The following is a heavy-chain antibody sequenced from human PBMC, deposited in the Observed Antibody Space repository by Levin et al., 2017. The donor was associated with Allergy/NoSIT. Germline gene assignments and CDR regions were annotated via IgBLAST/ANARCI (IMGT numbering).Heavy chain of an antibody. D-gene: IGHD3-10*01. CDR2: ISFDGNNE. J-gene: IGHJ6*02. CDR1: GFIFNNFA. CDR3: ARHFTMIRGYDTYGMDA. V-gene: IGHV3-30-3*01. Sequence: GGSLRLSCVASGFIFNNFAMHWVRQAPGKGLEWVAFISFDGNNEYYADSLKGRFTISSDDSTNTLYLQMNSLRPEDTAVYYCARHFTMIRGYDTYGMDAWGQGTTVTVSS.